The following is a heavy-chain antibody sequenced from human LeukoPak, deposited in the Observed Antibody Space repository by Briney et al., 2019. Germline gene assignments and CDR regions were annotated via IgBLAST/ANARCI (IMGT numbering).Heavy chain of an antibody. Sequence: GGSLRLSCAASGFTFSGFWMSWVRQTPGKGLEWVANIKQDGSEKYYVDSVKGRFTISRDNAKNSLSLQMNGLRVEDTAVYYCARAGSFWHYVYWGQGTLVTVSS. CDR2: IKQDGSEK. CDR1: GFTFSGFW. D-gene: IGHD1-7*01. CDR3: ARAGSFWHYVY. J-gene: IGHJ4*02. V-gene: IGHV3-7*01.